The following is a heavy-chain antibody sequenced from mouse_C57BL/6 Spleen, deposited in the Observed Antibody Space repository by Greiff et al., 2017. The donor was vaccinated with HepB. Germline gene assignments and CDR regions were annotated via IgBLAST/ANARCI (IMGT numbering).Heavy chain of an antibody. CDR2: IYPGDGDT. Sequence: VKLQESGPELVKPGASVKISCKASGYAFSSSWMNWVKQRPGKGLEWIGRIYPGDGDTNYNGKFKGKATLTADKSSSTAYMQLSSLTSEDSAVYFCARWSMDYWGQGTTLTVSS. CDR1: GYAFSSSW. CDR3: ARWSMDY. J-gene: IGHJ2*01. D-gene: IGHD2-3*01. V-gene: IGHV1-82*01.